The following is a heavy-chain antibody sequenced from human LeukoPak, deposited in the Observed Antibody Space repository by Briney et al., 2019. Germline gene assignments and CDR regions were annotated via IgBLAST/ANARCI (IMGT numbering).Heavy chain of an antibody. Sequence: SVKVSCKASGGTFSSYAISWVRQAPGQGLEWMGGSIPIFGTANYAQKFQGRVTITTDESTSAAYMELSSLRSEDTAVYYCAKGRTRWNYGSRAGTPDAFDIWGQGTMVTVSS. CDR1: GGTFSSYA. CDR2: SIPIFGTA. J-gene: IGHJ3*02. D-gene: IGHD1-7*01. CDR3: AKGRTRWNYGSRAGTPDAFDI. V-gene: IGHV1-69*05.